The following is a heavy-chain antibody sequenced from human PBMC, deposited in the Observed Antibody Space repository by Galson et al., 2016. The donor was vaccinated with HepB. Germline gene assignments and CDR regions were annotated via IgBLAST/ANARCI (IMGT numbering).Heavy chain of an antibody. CDR1: GFTFSSYA. CDR2: ISYDGTNK. D-gene: IGHD2-21*02. Sequence: SLRLSCAATGFTFSSYAMHWVRQAPGKGLEWVAVISYDGTNKYYADSVKGRFTISGDNSKSTLYLEMNSLRAEDTAVYYCAKGGLCGGDCQRPPDWGQGTLVTVSS. V-gene: IGHV3-30-3*01. J-gene: IGHJ4*02. CDR3: AKGGLCGGDCQRPPD.